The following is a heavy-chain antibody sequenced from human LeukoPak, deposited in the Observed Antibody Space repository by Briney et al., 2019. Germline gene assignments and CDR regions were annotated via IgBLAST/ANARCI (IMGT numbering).Heavy chain of an antibody. CDR3: ARDQFCSGGSCYLFDY. D-gene: IGHD2-15*01. J-gene: IGHJ4*02. CDR1: GYTFTSYY. Sequence: GASVKVSCKASGYTFTSYYMHWVRQAPGQGLEWMGIINPSGGSTSYAQKFQGRVTMTRDTSTSTVYMELSSPRSEDTAVYYCARDQFCSGGSCYLFDYWGQGTLVTVSS. V-gene: IGHV1-46*01. CDR2: INPSGGST.